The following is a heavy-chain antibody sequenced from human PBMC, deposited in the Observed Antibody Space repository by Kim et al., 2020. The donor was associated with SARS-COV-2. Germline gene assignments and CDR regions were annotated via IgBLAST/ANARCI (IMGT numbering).Heavy chain of an antibody. CDR2: T. J-gene: IGHJ4*02. D-gene: IGHD7-27*01. Sequence: TYYADSVKGRFTISRDIPKDTLYLQMDSRRAEDTAVYYCSSSTLGDYFDYWGQGSLVTVSS. V-gene: IGHV3-53*01. CDR3: SSSTLGDYFDY.